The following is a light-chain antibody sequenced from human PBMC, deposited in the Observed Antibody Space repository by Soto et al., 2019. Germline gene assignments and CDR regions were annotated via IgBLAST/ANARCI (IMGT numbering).Light chain of an antibody. CDR2: GAS. CDR1: QSVSSSY. CDR3: QQYGSSPRWT. J-gene: IGKJ1*01. Sequence: EIVLTQSPGTLPLSPGERATLSCRASQSVSSSYLACYQKKPGHAPSLLIYGASSRTTDIPDRLSGSGSGTDVTLIISRLEAEDFAVDYCQQYGSSPRWTFGQGTKVEIK. V-gene: IGKV3-20*01.